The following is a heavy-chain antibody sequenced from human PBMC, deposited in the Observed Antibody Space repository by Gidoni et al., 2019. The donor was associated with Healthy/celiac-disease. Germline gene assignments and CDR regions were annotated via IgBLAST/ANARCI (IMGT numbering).Heavy chain of an antibody. D-gene: IGHD3-10*01. J-gene: IGHJ6*02. V-gene: IGHV3-30-3*01. CDR2: ISYDGSNK. CDR3: ARVRGEGYYGMDV. CDR1: GFTFSSYA. Sequence: QVQLVESGGGVVQPGRSLRLSCAASGFTFSSYAMHGVRQAPGKGLEWVAVISYDGSNKYYADSVKGRFTISRDNSKNTLYLQMNSLRAEDTAVYYCARVRGEGYYGMDVWGQGTTVTVSS.